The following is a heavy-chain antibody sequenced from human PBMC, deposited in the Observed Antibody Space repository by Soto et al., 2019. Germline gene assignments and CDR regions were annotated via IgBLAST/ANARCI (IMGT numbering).Heavy chain of an antibody. V-gene: IGHV5-51*03. D-gene: IGHD6-6*01. Sequence: PGESLKISCKGSGYSFTSYWIGWVRQXPGKGLGWMGIIYPGDSDTRYSPSFQGQVTISADKSISTAYLQWSSLKASDTAMYYCARLGFGDSSSYYYYGMDVWGQGTTVTSP. J-gene: IGHJ6*02. CDR1: GYSFTSYW. CDR3: ARLGFGDSSSYYYYGMDV. CDR2: IYPGDSDT.